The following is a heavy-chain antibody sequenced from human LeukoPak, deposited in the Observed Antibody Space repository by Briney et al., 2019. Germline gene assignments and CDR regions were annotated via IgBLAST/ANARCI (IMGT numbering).Heavy chain of an antibody. CDR2: INWNGGST. CDR1: GFTFDDYG. J-gene: IGHJ6*03. V-gene: IGHV3-20*04. CDR3: AKVVVTYYYYYMGV. Sequence: PGGSLRLSCAASGFTFDDYGMSWVRQAPGKGLEWVSGINWNGGSTGYADSVKGRFTISRDNAKNSLYLQMNSLRAEDTALCYCAKVVVTYYYYYMGVWGKGTTVTVSS. D-gene: IGHD3-22*01.